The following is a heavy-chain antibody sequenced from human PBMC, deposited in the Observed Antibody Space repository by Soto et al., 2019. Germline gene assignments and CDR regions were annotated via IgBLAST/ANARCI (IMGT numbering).Heavy chain of an antibody. Sequence: ASVKVSCKASGYTFTSYDINWVRQATGQGLEWMGWMNPNSGNTGYAQKFQGRVTMTRNTSISTAYMELSSLRSEDTAVYYCARGQGISWLGEWVDYYYYGMDVWGQGTTVTVSS. CDR2: MNPNSGNT. V-gene: IGHV1-8*01. CDR3: ARGQGISWLGEWVDYYYYGMDV. D-gene: IGHD3-10*01. CDR1: GYTFTSYD. J-gene: IGHJ6*02.